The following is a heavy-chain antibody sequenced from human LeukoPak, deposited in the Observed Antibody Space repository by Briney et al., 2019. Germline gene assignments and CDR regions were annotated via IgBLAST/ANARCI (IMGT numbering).Heavy chain of an antibody. Sequence: QPGRSLRLSCAASGFTFSSYAMHWVRQAPGKGLEWVAVISYDGSNKYYADSVKGRFTISRDNSKNTLYLQMNSLRAEATAVYYCARESGYSNYFDYWGQGTLVTVSS. CDR3: ARESGYSNYFDY. J-gene: IGHJ4*02. V-gene: IGHV3-30-3*01. CDR1: GFTFSSYA. CDR2: ISYDGSNK. D-gene: IGHD5-18*01.